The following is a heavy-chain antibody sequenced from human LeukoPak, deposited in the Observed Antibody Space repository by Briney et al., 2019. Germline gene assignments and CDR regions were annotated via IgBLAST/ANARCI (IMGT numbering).Heavy chain of an antibody. CDR1: GFTFSSYG. Sequence: PGRSLRLSCAASGFTFSSYGMHWVRQAPGKGLEWVAVIWYDGSNKYYADSVKGRFTISRDNSKNTLYLQMNNLRADDTAVYYGAKTVVSGGWNYFDYWGQGTLVTASS. V-gene: IGHV3-33*06. CDR2: IWYDGSNK. D-gene: IGHD2-15*01. J-gene: IGHJ4*02. CDR3: AKTVVSGGWNYFDY.